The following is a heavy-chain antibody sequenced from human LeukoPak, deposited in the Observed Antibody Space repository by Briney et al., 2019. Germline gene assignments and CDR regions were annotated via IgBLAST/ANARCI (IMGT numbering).Heavy chain of an antibody. Sequence: ASVKVSCKASGYTFTSYYIHWVRQTPGQGLEWMGMINPNDGYTTYAQKFQGRVTMTTDMSTSTVYMELSSLRSEDTAVYYCARDNSVEDTAWWFDPWGQGTLVTVSS. J-gene: IGHJ5*02. CDR2: INPNDGYT. CDR3: ARDNSVEDTAWWFDP. CDR1: GYTFTSYY. D-gene: IGHD4-23*01. V-gene: IGHV1-46*01.